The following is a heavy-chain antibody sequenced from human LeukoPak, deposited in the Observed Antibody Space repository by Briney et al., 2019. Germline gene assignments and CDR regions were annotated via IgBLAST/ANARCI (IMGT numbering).Heavy chain of an antibody. CDR3: ARDRVVGLGIDNAFDI. D-gene: IGHD2-15*01. CDR1: GGTFSTYA. Sequence: SVKVSCKASGGTFSTYAISWVRQAPGQGLEWMGGIIPVFGTANYAQKSQGRVTITADESTSTAYMELSSLRSEDTAVFYCARDRVVGLGIDNAFDIWGHGTMVTVSS. J-gene: IGHJ3*02. V-gene: IGHV1-69*01. CDR2: IIPVFGTA.